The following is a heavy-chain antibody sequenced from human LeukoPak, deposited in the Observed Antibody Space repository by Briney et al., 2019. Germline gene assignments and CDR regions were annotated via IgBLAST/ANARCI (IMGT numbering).Heavy chain of an antibody. CDR2: IVVGSGNT. D-gene: IGHD5-12*01. Sequence: TSVKVSCKASGFTFTSSAVQWVRQARGQRLEWIGWIVVGSGNTNYAQKFQERVTITRDMSTSTAYMELSSLRSEDTAVYYCAARHSGYEIDYWGQGTLVTVSS. J-gene: IGHJ4*02. CDR1: GFTFTSSA. CDR3: AARHSGYEIDY. V-gene: IGHV1-58*01.